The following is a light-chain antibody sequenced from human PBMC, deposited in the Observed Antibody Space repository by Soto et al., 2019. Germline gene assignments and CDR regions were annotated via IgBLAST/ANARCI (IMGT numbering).Light chain of an antibody. J-gene: IGKJ2*01. V-gene: IGKV1-16*01. CDR1: QAIYKN. CDR3: QQYHSYPNT. Sequence: DIQMTQSPSSLSASVGDRVTITCRASQAIYKNLVWLQQKPGKAPKSLIYAASTLHGGVPSRFIGSGSGTDFTLTISSLQPEDFANYFCQQYHSYPNTFGQGTKLEIK. CDR2: AAS.